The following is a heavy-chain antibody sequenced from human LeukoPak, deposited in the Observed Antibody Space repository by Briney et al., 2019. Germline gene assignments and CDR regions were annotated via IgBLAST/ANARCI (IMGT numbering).Heavy chain of an antibody. CDR3: ARGRYDSSGYYIEHPFDY. J-gene: IGHJ4*02. CDR1: GGSFSGYY. D-gene: IGHD3-22*01. CDR2: INHSGST. V-gene: IGHV4-34*01. Sequence: SETLSLTCAVYGGSFSGYYWSWIRQPPGKGLEWIGEINHSGSTNYNPSLKSRVTISVDTPKNQFSLKLSSVTAADTAVYYCARGRYDSSGYYIEHPFDYWGQGTLVTVSS.